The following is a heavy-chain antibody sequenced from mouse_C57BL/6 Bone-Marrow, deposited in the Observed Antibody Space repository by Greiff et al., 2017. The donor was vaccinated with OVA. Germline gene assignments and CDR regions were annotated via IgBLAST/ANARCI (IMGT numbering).Heavy chain of an antibody. Sequence: VQLQQSGGDLVKPGGSLKLSCAASGFTFSSYGMSWVRQTPDKRLEWVATISSGGSYTYYPDSVKGRFTISRDNAKNTLYLQMSSLKSEDTAMYYCARLYDYDGYYAMDYWGQGTSVTVSS. D-gene: IGHD2-4*01. CDR1: GFTFSSYG. CDR3: ARLYDYDGYYAMDY. J-gene: IGHJ4*01. CDR2: ISSGGSYT. V-gene: IGHV5-6*01.